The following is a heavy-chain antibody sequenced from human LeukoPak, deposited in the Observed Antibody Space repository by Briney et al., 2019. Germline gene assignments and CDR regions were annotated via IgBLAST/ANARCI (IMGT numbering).Heavy chain of an antibody. Sequence: SSETLSLTCAVYGGCFSGYYWSWIRQPPGKGLEWIGEINHSGSTNYNPSLKSRVTISVDTSKNQFSLKLSSVTAADTAVYYCARARKAIVVVPAALDYWGQGTLVTVSS. CDR3: ARARKAIVVVPAALDY. V-gene: IGHV4-34*01. CDR2: INHSGST. J-gene: IGHJ4*02. D-gene: IGHD2-2*01. CDR1: GGCFSGYY.